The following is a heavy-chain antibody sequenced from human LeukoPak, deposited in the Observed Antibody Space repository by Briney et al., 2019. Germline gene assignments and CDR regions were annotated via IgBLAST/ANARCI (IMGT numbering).Heavy chain of an antibody. J-gene: IGHJ4*02. D-gene: IGHD3-22*01. Sequence: SETLSLTCTVSGYSISSGYYWAWIRQPPGKGLEWIGSIYYSGSTYYNPSLKSRVTISVDTSKNQFSLKLSSVTAADTAVYYCASAYDSSGYYSPDLDYYFDYWGQGTLVTVSS. CDR2: IYYSGST. CDR1: GYSISSGYY. CDR3: ASAYDSSGYYSPDLDYYFDY. V-gene: IGHV4-38-2*02.